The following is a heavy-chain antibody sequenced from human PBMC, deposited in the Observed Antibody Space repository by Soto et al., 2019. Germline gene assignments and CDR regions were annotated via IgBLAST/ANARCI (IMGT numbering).Heavy chain of an antibody. CDR1: GGTFSSYA. Sequence: GASVKVSCKASGGTFSSYAINWVRQAPGQGLEWMGGIIPIFGTTNYAQKFQGRVTITADESTSTAYMELSSLRSADTAAYYCARADQWLRLGIDSWGQGTLVTVSS. J-gene: IGHJ4*02. V-gene: IGHV1-69*13. D-gene: IGHD5-12*01. CDR2: IIPIFGTT. CDR3: ARADQWLRLGIDS.